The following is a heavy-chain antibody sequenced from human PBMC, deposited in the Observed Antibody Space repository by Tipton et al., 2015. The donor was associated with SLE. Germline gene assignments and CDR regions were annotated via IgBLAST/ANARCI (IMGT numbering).Heavy chain of an antibody. CDR1: GFTFSSYG. Sequence: RSLRLSCAASGFTFSSYGMHWVRQAPGKGLEWVAVISYDGSNKYYADSVKGRFTISRDNSKNTLYLQMNSLRAEDTAVYYCAKDPRLYGGSYFDYWGQGTLVTVSS. D-gene: IGHD4-23*01. V-gene: IGHV3-30*18. J-gene: IGHJ4*02. CDR3: AKDPRLYGGSYFDY. CDR2: ISYDGSNK.